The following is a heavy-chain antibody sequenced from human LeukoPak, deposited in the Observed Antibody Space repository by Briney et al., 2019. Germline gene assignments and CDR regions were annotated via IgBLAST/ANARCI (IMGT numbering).Heavy chain of an antibody. Sequence: ASVKVSCKVSGYTLTELSMHWVRQAPGKGLEWMGGFDPEDGETIYAQKFQGRVTMTEDTSTDTAYMGLSSLRSEDTAVYYCATNSGSSYYFDYWGQGTLVTVSS. D-gene: IGHD1-26*01. CDR1: GYTLTELS. J-gene: IGHJ4*02. CDR2: FDPEDGET. CDR3: ATNSGSSYYFDY. V-gene: IGHV1-24*01.